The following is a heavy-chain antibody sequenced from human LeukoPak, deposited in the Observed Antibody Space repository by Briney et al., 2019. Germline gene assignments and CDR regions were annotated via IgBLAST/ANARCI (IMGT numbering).Heavy chain of an antibody. CDR3: ARYCSGGSCPFDY. D-gene: IGHD2-15*01. Sequence: SETLSLTRAVYGGSFSGYYWSWIRQPPGKGLEWIGEINHSGSTNYNPSLKSRVTISVDTSKNQFSLKLSSVTAADTAVYYCARYCSGGSCPFDYWGQGTLVTVSS. CDR2: INHSGST. V-gene: IGHV4-34*01. CDR1: GGSFSGYY. J-gene: IGHJ4*02.